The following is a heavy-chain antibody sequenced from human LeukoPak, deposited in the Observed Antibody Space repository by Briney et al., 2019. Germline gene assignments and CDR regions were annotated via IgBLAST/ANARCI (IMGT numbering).Heavy chain of an antibody. CDR1: GFTFSSYA. V-gene: IGHV3-30*04. J-gene: IGHJ5*02. CDR3: ARDNGYSSSWYYENWFDP. D-gene: IGHD6-13*01. Sequence: GGSLRLSCAASGFTFSSYAMHWVRQAPGKGLEWVTVISYDGSNKYYADSVKGRFTISRDNSKNTLYLQMNSLRAEDTAVYYCARDNGYSSSWYYENWFDPWGQGTLVTVSS. CDR2: ISYDGSNK.